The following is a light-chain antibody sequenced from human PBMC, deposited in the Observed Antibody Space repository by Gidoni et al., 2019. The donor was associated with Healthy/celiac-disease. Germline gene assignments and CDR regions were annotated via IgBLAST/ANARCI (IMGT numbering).Light chain of an antibody. CDR2: WAS. Sequence: ATINCKSSQSVLYSSNNKNYLAWYQQKPGQPPKLLIYWASTRESGVPDRFSGSGSGTDFTLTISSLQAEEVAVYYCQQYYSTPPSFGQGTKLEIK. V-gene: IGKV4-1*01. J-gene: IGKJ2*03. CDR1: QSVLYSSNNKNY. CDR3: QQYYSTPPS.